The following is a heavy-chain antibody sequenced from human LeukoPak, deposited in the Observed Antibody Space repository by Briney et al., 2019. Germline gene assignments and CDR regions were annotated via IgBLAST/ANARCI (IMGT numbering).Heavy chain of an antibody. CDR1: GYTFIDCY. CDR3: ASEYYYDRNGANAFDI. D-gene: IGHD3-22*01. CDR2: INPKSGDT. J-gene: IGHJ3*02. V-gene: IGHV1-2*02. Sequence: ASVKVSCKASGYTFIDCYIHWVRQAPGQGLEWMGWINPKSGDTKYAPKFQGRVTMTRDTSISTAYMDVSSLRYDDTAVYYCASEYYYDRNGANAFDIWGQGTMVTVS.